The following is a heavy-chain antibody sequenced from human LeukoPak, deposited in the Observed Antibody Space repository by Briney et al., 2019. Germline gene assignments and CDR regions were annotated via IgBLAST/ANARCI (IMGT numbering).Heavy chain of an antibody. V-gene: IGHV4-34*01. CDR1: GGSFSGYY. CDR3: ARRGSLRFLEWLLPFDY. D-gene: IGHD3-3*01. Sequence: TSETLSLTCAVYGGSFSGYYWSWIRQPPGKGLEWIGEINHSGSTNYNPSLKSRVTISVDTSKNQFSLKLSSVTAADTAVYYCARRGSLRFLEWLLPFDYWGQGTLVTVSS. J-gene: IGHJ4*02. CDR2: INHSGST.